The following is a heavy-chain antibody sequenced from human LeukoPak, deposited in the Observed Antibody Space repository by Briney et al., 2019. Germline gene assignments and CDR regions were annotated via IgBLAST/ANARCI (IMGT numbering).Heavy chain of an antibody. CDR1: GGTFSSYA. CDR2: IIPICGTA. V-gene: IGHV1-69*05. Sequence: AASVKVSCKASGGTFSSYAISWVRQAPGQGLEWMGRIIPICGTANYAQKFQGRVTITTDESTGTSYMELSSLRSEDTAVYYCATGVLRFLEWYYYMDVWGKGTTVTVSS. J-gene: IGHJ6*03. D-gene: IGHD3-3*01. CDR3: ATGVLRFLEWYYYMDV.